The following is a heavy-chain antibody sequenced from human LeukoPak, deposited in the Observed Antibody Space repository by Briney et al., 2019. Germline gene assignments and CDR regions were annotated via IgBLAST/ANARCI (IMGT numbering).Heavy chain of an antibody. V-gene: IGHV4-34*01. CDR1: GGSFSGYY. CDR3: ARAVTTSFLSYFDY. J-gene: IGHJ4*02. CDR2: INHSGST. Sequence: ASETLSLTCAVYGGSFSGYYWSWIRQPPGKGLEWIGEINHSGSTNYNPSLKSRVTISVDTSKNQFSLKLSSVTAADTAVYYCARAVTTSFLSYFDYWGQGTLVTVSS. D-gene: IGHD4-17*01.